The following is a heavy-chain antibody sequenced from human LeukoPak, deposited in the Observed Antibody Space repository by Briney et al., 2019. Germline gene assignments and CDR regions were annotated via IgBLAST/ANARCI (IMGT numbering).Heavy chain of an antibody. Sequence: GESLKISCKGSGYSFTSYWIGWVRQMPGKGLEWMGIIYPGDSDTRYSPSFQGQVTISADKSISTAYLQWSSLKASDTAMYYCARREMATIGDWYFDLWGRGTLVTVSS. V-gene: IGHV5-51*01. CDR2: IYPGDSDT. CDR1: GYSFTSYW. D-gene: IGHD5-24*01. CDR3: ARREMATIGDWYFDL. J-gene: IGHJ2*01.